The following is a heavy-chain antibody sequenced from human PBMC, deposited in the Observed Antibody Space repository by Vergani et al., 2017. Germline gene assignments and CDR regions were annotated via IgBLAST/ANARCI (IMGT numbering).Heavy chain of an antibody. CDR2: ISAYNGNT. CDR1: GYTFTSYG. Sequence: QVQLVQSGAEVKKPGASVKVSCKASGYTFTSYGISWVRQAPGQGLEWMGWISAYNGNTNYAQKLQGRVTMTTDTSTSKAYMGLRSLRSDDTAVYYCAGDLLGYCSSTSCYTGGWFDPWGQGTLVTVSS. CDR3: AGDLLGYCSSTSCYTGGWFDP. V-gene: IGHV1-18*01. D-gene: IGHD2-2*02. J-gene: IGHJ5*02.